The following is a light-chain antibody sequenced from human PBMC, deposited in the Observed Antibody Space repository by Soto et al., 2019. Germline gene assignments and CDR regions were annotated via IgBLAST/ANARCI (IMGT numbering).Light chain of an antibody. CDR1: QSVDIN. CDR2: GAS. V-gene: IGKV3-15*01. Sequence: DIVLTQSPGSLSLSPGDRVARSCGASQSVDINLAWYQQRAGQDPGLHVYGASTKATDMPGRFSGRGSGTEFTLTINSLQSEDFAVYYCQQYRNWPRTFGQGTKVDI. J-gene: IGKJ1*01. CDR3: QQYRNWPRT.